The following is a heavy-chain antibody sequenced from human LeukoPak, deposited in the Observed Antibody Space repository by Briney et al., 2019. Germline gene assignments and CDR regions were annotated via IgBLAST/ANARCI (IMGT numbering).Heavy chain of an antibody. D-gene: IGHD1-26*01. Sequence: ASVKVSCKASGYTFTSSYMHWVRQAPGQGLEWMGIINPSGGSTSYAQKFQGRVTMTRDTSTSTVYMELSSLRSEDTAVYYCAWASGSYYSIDYWGQGTLVTVSS. CDR2: INPSGGST. CDR3: AWASGSYYSIDY. V-gene: IGHV1-46*03. CDR1: GYTFTSSY. J-gene: IGHJ4*02.